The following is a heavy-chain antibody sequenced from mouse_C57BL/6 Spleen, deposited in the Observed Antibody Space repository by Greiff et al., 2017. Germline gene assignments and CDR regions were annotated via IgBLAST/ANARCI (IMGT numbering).Heavy chain of an antibody. CDR2: IHPNSGST. CDR1: GYTFTSYW. CDR3: ARWGDGYYWYFDV. J-gene: IGHJ1*03. D-gene: IGHD2-3*01. V-gene: IGHV1-64*01. Sequence: VKLQQPGAELVKPGASVKLSCKASGYTFTSYWMHWVKQRPGQGLEWIGMIHPNSGSTNYNEKFKSKATLTVDKSSSTAYMQLSSLTSEDSAVYCCARWGDGYYWYFDVWGTGTTVTVSS.